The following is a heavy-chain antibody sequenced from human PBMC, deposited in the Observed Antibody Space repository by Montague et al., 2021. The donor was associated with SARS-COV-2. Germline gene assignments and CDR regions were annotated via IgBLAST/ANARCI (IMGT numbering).Heavy chain of an antibody. V-gene: IGHV4-39*07. CDR3: ARGRGLYYESSGGLYYMDV. CDR1: GGSISSSSYY. J-gene: IGHJ6*03. D-gene: IGHD3-22*01. CDR2: IYYSGST. Sequence: SETLSLTCTVSGGSISSSSYYWGWIRQPPGKGLERIGSIYYSGSTYYNPSLKGRVTISVDRSKNQFSLRLRSVTAADTAVYYCARGRGLYYESSGGLYYMDVWGEGTTVTVSS.